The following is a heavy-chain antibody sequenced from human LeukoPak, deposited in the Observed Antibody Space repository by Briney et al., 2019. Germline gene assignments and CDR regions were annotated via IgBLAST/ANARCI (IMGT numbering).Heavy chain of an antibody. D-gene: IGHD6-13*01. CDR3: AKDGRYSSSWYGGYYYYYYMDV. CDR2: ISYDGSNK. CDR1: GFTFSSYG. Sequence: QPGGSLRLSCAASGFTFSSYGMHWVRQAPGKGLEWVAVISYDGSNKYYADSVKGRFTISRDNSKNTLYLQMNSLRAEDTAVYYCAKDGRYSSSWYGGYYYYYYMDVWGKGTTVTVSS. V-gene: IGHV3-30*18. J-gene: IGHJ6*03.